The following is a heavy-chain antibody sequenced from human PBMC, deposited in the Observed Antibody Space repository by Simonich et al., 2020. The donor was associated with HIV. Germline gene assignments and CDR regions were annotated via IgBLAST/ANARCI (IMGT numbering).Heavy chain of an antibody. V-gene: IGHV4-34*01. CDR3: ARGFYQRLYYFDY. CDR2: INQSEST. J-gene: IGHJ4*02. D-gene: IGHD2-2*01. Sequence: QVQLQQWGAGLLKPSETLSLTCAVYGGSFSGYYWSWIRQPPGKGLAWIGEINQSESTNYNPSLKSRVTISVDTSKNQFSLKLSSVTAADTAVYYCARGFYQRLYYFDYWGQGTLVTVSS. CDR1: GGSFSGYY.